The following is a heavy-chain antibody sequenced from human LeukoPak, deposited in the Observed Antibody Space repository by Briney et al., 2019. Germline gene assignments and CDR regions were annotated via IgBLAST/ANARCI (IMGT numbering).Heavy chain of an antibody. J-gene: IGHJ4*02. CDR1: GGSFGGYY. CDR2: INHSGST. V-gene: IGHV4-34*01. CDR3: ARWLDY. Sequence: KTSETLSLTCAVYGGSFGGYYWSWIRQPPGKGLEWIGEINHSGSTNYNPSLKSRVTISVDTSKNQFSLKLSSVTAADTAVYYCARWLDYWGQGTLVTVSS. D-gene: IGHD5-12*01.